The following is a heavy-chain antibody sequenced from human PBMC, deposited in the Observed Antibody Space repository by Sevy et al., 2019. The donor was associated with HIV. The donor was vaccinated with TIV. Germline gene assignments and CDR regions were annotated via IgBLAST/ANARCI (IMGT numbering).Heavy chain of an antibody. CDR2: INHIGST. CDR1: GGSFSGYY. D-gene: IGHD5-12*01. Sequence: SETLSLTCAVYGGSFSGYYWSWIRQPPGKGLEWIGEINHIGSTNYNPSLKSRVTISVDTSKNQFSLKLSSVTAADTAVYYCARGGMATADFDYWGQGTLVTVSS. J-gene: IGHJ4*02. V-gene: IGHV4-34*01. CDR3: ARGGMATADFDY.